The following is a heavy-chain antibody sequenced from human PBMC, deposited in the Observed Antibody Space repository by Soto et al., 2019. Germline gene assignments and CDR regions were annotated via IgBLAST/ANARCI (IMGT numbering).Heavy chain of an antibody. D-gene: IGHD2-2*02. Sequence: PGGSLRLSCVVSGFSFSVYGLRWVRQAPGKGLEGLGIIWYDGSEKYYADSVKGRFTISRDNFKIMVYLQMNSLRAEDTAVYYCVRDPYTNGDYAQFYWGQGP. CDR2: IWYDGSEK. V-gene: IGHV3-33*01. J-gene: IGHJ4*02. CDR1: GFSFSVYG. CDR3: VRDPYTNGDYAQFY.